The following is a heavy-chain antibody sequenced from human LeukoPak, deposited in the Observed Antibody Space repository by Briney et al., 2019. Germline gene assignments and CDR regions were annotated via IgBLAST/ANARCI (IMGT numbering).Heavy chain of an antibody. Sequence: GGSLRLSCAASGFTFSSYSMNWVRQAPGKGLEWVANINQGGTGKYYVDSVKGRFTISRDNAENSLYLQMNSLRAEDTAVYYCAREHYFYHMDGWGEGTTVTVSS. J-gene: IGHJ6*03. CDR2: INQGGTGK. CDR1: GFTFSSYS. V-gene: IGHV3-7*01. CDR3: AREHYFYHMDG.